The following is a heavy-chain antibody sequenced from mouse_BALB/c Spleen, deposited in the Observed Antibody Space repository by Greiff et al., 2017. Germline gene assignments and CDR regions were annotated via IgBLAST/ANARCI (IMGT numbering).Heavy chain of an antibody. D-gene: IGHD1-2*01. J-gene: IGHJ4*01. CDR3: ARSPLLRLRYAMDY. Sequence: QVQLQQPGAELVMPGASVKMSCKASGYTFTDYWMHWVKQRPGQGLEWIGAIDTSDSYTSYNQKFRGKATLTVDESSSTAYMQLSSLTSEDSAVYYCARSPLLRLRYAMDYWGQGTSVTVSS. CDR2: IDTSDSYT. CDR1: GYTFTDYW. V-gene: IGHV1-69*01.